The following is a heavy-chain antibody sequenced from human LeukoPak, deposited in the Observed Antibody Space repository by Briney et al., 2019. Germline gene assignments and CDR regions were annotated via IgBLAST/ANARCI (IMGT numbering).Heavy chain of an antibody. CDR3: ARTFVGWYSSGWRYFQH. J-gene: IGHJ1*01. CDR2: ISYDGSNK. Sequence: GRSLRLSCAASGFTFSSYAMHWVRQAPGKGLEWVAVISYDGSNKYYADSVKGRFTISRDNSKNTLYLQMNSLRAEDTAVYYCARTFVGWYSSGWRYFQHWGQGTLVTVSS. CDR1: GFTFSSYA. D-gene: IGHD6-19*01. V-gene: IGHV3-30*04.